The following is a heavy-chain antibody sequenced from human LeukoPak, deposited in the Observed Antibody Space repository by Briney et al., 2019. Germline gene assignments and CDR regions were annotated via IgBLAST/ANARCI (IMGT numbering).Heavy chain of an antibody. D-gene: IGHD5-24*01. J-gene: IGHJ4*02. CDR2: LSGSGSST. Sequence: GGSLRLSCAASGFTFRYYGMSWVRQAPGKGLEWVSSLSGSGSSTHYADSVKGRFTISRDNSKNTLYLQMNSLRAEDTAVYYCARGRWDGYSVDYWGQGTLVTVSS. CDR1: GFTFRYYG. V-gene: IGHV3-23*01. CDR3: ARGRWDGYSVDY.